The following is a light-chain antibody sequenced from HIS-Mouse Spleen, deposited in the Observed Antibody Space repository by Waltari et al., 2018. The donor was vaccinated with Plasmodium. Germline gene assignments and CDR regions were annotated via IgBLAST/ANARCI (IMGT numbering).Light chain of an antibody. Sequence: EIVMTQSPATLSVSPGDRATISCRASQRVSSNLAWYQQKPGQAPRLLIYGASTRATGIPARFSGSGSGTEFTLTISSLQSEDFAVYYCQQYNNWPPEGAFGPGTKVDIK. V-gene: IGKV3-15*01. CDR1: QRVSSN. CDR3: QQYNNWPPEGA. J-gene: IGKJ3*01. CDR2: GAS.